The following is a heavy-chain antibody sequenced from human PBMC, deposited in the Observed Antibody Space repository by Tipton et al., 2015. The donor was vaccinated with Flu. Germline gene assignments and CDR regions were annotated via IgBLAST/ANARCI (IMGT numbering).Heavy chain of an antibody. D-gene: IGHD3-10*01. CDR3: ARGGENAFDI. CDR1: GGSFSGYY. V-gene: IGHV4-34*09. J-gene: IGHJ3*02. Sequence: TLSLTCAVYGGSFSGYYWSWIRQPPGKGLEWIGEINHSGSTNYSPSLKSRLSISIDTSKNQFSLTLSSVTAADTAVYYCARGGENAFDIWGQGTIVTVSS. CDR2: INHSGST.